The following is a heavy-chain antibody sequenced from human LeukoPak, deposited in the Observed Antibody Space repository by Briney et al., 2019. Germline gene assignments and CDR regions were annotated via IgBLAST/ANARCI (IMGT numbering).Heavy chain of an antibody. CDR2: IIPIFGTA. CDR3: ARGVVVPAAIRRGYYYCMDV. J-gene: IGHJ6*03. V-gene: IGHV1-69*13. Sequence: ASVKVSCKASGGTFSSYAISWVRQAPGQGLEWMGGIIPIFGTANYAQKFQGRVTITADESTSTAYMELSSLRSEDTAVYYCARGVVVPAAIRRGYYYCMDVWGKGTTVTVSS. CDR1: GGTFSSYA. D-gene: IGHD2-2*02.